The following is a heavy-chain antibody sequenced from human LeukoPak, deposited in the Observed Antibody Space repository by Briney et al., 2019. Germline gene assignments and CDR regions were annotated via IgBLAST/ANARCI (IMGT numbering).Heavy chain of an antibody. Sequence: PSETLSLTCTVSGGSISSYYWSWIRQPAGKGLEWIGRIYTSGSTNYNPSLKSRVTMSVDTSKNQFSLKLSFVTAADTAVYYCARERYCSSTSCYLHYYYYGMDVWGQGTTVTVSS. CDR2: IYTSGST. J-gene: IGHJ6*02. CDR1: GGSISSYY. D-gene: IGHD2-2*01. V-gene: IGHV4-4*07. CDR3: ARERYCSSTSCYLHYYYYGMDV.